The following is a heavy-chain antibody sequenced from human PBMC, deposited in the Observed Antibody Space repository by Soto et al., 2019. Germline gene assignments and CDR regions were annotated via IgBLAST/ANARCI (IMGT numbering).Heavy chain of an antibody. CDR2: IYYSGTT. V-gene: IGHV4-39*01. J-gene: IGHJ4*02. CDR3: ARQSYDGSDYFDY. D-gene: IGHD3-22*01. Sequence: SETLSLTCAVSGDSISRNNYYWGWIRQPPGKGLEWIGSIYYSGTTYYNPSLKSRVTISVDTSRMFFSLKLTSVTAADTALYYCARQSYDGSDYFDYWGQGALVTVSS. CDR1: GDSISRNNYY.